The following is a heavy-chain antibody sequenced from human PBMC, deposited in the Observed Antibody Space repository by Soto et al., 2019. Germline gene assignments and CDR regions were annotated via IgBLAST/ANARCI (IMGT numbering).Heavy chain of an antibody. CDR2: FDPEDGET. D-gene: IGHD2-15*01. J-gene: IGHJ6*02. CDR1: GYTLTELS. CDR3: ATEGGVKGYCSGGSCYGMDV. V-gene: IGHV1-24*01. Sequence: VSCKVSGYTLTELSMHWVRQAPGKGLEWMGGFDPEDGETIYAQKFQGRVTMTEGTSTDTAYMGLSSLRSEDTAVYYCATEGGVKGYCSGGSCYGMDVWGQGTTVTVSS.